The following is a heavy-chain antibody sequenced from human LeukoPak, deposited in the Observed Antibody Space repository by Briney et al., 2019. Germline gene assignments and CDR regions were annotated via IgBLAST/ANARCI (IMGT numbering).Heavy chain of an antibody. V-gene: IGHV3-30*02. CDR2: IRYDGGQK. D-gene: IGHD6-13*01. Sequence: GRSLRLSCAASGFTFSGYGMHWVRQAPGKGLEWVAYIRYDGGQKYYVDSVKGRFTISRDNSKNTMSLQMNSLTDEDTAVYYCAAIAVAGLYWGQGTLVTVSS. CDR3: AAIAVAGLY. J-gene: IGHJ4*02. CDR1: GFTFSGYG.